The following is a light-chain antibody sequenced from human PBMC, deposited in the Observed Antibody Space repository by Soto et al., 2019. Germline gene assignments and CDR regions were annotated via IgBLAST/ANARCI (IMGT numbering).Light chain of an antibody. J-gene: IGLJ1*01. CDR2: RNN. Sequence: QSVLTQPPSASGTPGQRVTISCSGSSSNIGSNYVYWYQQLPGTAPKLLIYRNNQRPSGVPDRFSGSKSGTSASLAISGLRSEDEDDYYCAAWDDSPSYVFGTGTKVTV. CDR1: SSNIGSNY. V-gene: IGLV1-47*01. CDR3: AAWDDSPSYV.